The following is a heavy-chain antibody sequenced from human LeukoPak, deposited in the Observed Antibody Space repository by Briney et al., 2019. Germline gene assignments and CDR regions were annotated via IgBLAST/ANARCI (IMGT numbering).Heavy chain of an antibody. J-gene: IGHJ3*02. D-gene: IGHD3-3*01. CDR1: GGTFSSYA. V-gene: IGHV1-69*05. CDR3: ARVLRFLEWSPDAFDI. Sequence: GASVKVSCKASGGTFSSYAISWVRQAPGQGLEWIGGIIPIFGTANYAQKFQGRVTITTDESTSTAYMELSSLRSEDTAVYYCARVLRFLEWSPDAFDIWGQGTMVTVSS. CDR2: IIPIFGTA.